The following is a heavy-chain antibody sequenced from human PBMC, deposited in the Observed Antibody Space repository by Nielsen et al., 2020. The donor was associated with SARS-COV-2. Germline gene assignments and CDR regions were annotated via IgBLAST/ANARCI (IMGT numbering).Heavy chain of an antibody. J-gene: IGHJ4*02. V-gene: IGHV3-23*01. Sequence: GESLKISCAASGFTFSSYAMSWVRQAPGKGLEWVSAISGSGGSTHYADSVKGRFTISRDNSKNTLYLQMNSLRAEDTALYYCATAEGGDYWGQGTLVTVSS. CDR3: ATAEGGDY. CDR2: ISGSGGST. CDR1: GFTFSSYA. D-gene: IGHD3-16*01.